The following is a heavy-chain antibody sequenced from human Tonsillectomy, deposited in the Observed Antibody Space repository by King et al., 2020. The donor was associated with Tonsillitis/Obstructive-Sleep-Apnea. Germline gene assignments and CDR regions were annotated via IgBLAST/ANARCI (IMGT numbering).Heavy chain of an antibody. D-gene: IGHD3-3*01. CDR2: IRCKAYGGTT. Sequence: VQLVESGGGLVQPGRSLRLSCTASGFTFGDYAMNWVRQAPGKGLEWVGFIRCKAYGGTTEYAASVKGRFTISRDDSKNIAYLQMNSLKTEDTAVYYCTRDLYYDFWSGNSYYFDYWGQGTLVTVSS. J-gene: IGHJ4*02. V-gene: IGHV3-49*04. CDR1: GFTFGDYA. CDR3: TRDLYYDFWSGNSYYFDY.